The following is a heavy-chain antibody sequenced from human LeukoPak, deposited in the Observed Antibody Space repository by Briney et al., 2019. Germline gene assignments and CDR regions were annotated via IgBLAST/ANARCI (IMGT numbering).Heavy chain of an antibody. Sequence: SETLSLTCAVYGGSFSGYYWSWIRQPPGKGLEWIGEINHSGSTNYNPSLKSRVAISVDTSKNQFSLKLSSVTAADTAVYYCARGISTVVTHTFDYWGQGTLVTVSS. CDR2: INHSGST. D-gene: IGHD4-23*01. V-gene: IGHV4-34*01. J-gene: IGHJ4*02. CDR3: ARGISTVVTHTFDY. CDR1: GGSFSGYY.